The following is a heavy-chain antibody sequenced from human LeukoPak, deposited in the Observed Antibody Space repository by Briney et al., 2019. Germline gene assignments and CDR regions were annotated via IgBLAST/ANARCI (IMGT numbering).Heavy chain of an antibody. J-gene: IGHJ6*03. V-gene: IGHV1-2*02. CDR1: GHTFTGYY. CDR3: ARGIGDSDSYYYYMDV. Sequence: ASVKVSCKASGHTFTGYYMHRVRQAPGQRLEGMGWINPNGGGTNYAQKFQGRVTMTRDTSISTAYMELSRLRSDDTAVYYCARGIGDSDSYYYYMDVWGKGTTVTVSS. D-gene: IGHD3-10*01. CDR2: INPNGGGT.